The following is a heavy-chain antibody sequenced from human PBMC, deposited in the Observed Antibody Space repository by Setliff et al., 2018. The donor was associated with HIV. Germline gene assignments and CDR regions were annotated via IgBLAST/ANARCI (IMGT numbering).Heavy chain of an antibody. V-gene: IGHV5-51*01. J-gene: IGHJ4*02. CDR2: IYPDESDS. D-gene: IGHD3-22*01. Sequence: GESLKISCRGSGYSFPTYWIAWVRQMPGKGLEWMGVIYPDESDSRYSPSFRGQVTISADKSINTAYLRWSSLKASDTAMYYCARVDMGYYYDSSGYSHFDHWGQGTLVTISS. CDR3: ARVDMGYYYDSSGYSHFDH. CDR1: GYSFPTYW.